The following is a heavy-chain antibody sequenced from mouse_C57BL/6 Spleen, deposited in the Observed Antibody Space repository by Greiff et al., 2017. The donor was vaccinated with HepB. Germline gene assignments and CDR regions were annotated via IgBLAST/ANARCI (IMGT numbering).Heavy chain of an antibody. CDR2: ISDGGSYT. CDR3: ARDPGSSGYVA. Sequence: DVKLVESGGGLVKPGGSLKLSCAASGFTFSSYAMSWVRQTPEKRLEWVATISDGGSYTYYPDNVKGRFTISRDNAKNNLYLQMSHLKSEDTAMYYCARDPGSSGYVAWGQGTSVTVSS. D-gene: IGHD3-2*02. CDR1: GFTFSSYA. J-gene: IGHJ4*01. V-gene: IGHV5-4*01.